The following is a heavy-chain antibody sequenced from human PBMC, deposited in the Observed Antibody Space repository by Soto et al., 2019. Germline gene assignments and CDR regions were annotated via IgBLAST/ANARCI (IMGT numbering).Heavy chain of an antibody. CDR1: GFTFRNYW. Sequence: EEQLVESGGGLVQPGGSLRLSCAGSGFTFRNYWMGWVRQAPGKRLEWVANIKQEGSERSYADSVKGRFTISRDNAKNSLYLQMSSLGADDTAVYYCVRENYFDYWGQGILVIVSS. V-gene: IGHV3-7*01. J-gene: IGHJ4*02. CDR2: IKQEGSER. CDR3: VRENYFDY.